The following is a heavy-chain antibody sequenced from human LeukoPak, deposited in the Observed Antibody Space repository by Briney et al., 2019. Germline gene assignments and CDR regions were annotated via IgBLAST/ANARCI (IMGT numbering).Heavy chain of an antibody. Sequence: GASVKVSCKASGYTFTGYYMHWVRQAPGQGLEWMGWINPNSGGTNYAQKFQGRVTMTRDTSISTAYMELSRLRSDDTAVYYCARVVWSLGYNWFDPWGQGTLVTVSS. CDR2: INPNSGGT. V-gene: IGHV1-2*02. CDR3: ARVVWSLGYNWFDP. J-gene: IGHJ5*02. D-gene: IGHD3/OR15-3a*01. CDR1: GYTFTGYY.